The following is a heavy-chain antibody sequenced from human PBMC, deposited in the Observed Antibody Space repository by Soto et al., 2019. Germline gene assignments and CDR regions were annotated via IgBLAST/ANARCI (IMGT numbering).Heavy chain of an antibody. CDR1: GFTFSNNG. CDR2: IWYDGSNK. D-gene: IGHD4-17*01. Sequence: QVQLVESGGGVVQPGRSLRLSCAASGFTFSNNGMHWVRQAPGKGLEWVAIIWYDGSNKYYADSVKGRFTISRDNPKNTLYLHMNSLRAEDTAVHYCARDEDYGGNYSPFDYWGQGTLVTVSS. CDR3: ARDEDYGGNYSPFDY. V-gene: IGHV3-33*01. J-gene: IGHJ4*02.